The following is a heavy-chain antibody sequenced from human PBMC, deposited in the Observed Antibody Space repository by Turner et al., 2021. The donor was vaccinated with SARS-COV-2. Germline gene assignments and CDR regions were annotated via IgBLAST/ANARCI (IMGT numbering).Heavy chain of an antibody. Sequence: QVQLQESGTGLVKPSATLSLTCTVSGGYVSNYYWGWIRQPAGQGLEWIGRIDSSGNTDYNPSLKNRVTMSVEASKNLCSLNLSSVTAADTALYYCARDRCSSSNCPMDWAFDIWGQGTRVTVSS. D-gene: IGHD2-2*01. CDR3: ARDRCSSSNCPMDWAFDI. CDR2: IDSSGNT. CDR1: GGYVSNYY. V-gene: IGHV4-4*07. J-gene: IGHJ3*02.